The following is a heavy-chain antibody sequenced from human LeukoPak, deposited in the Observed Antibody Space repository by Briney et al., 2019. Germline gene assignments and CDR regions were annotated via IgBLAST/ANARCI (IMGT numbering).Heavy chain of an antibody. CDR2: INHSGST. V-gene: IGHV4-34*01. CDR1: DGSFSGYY. Sequence: SETLSLTCAIYDGSFSGYYWSWIRQPPGKGLEWIGEINHSGSTNYNPSLKSRVTISVDTSKNQFSLKLSSVTAADTAVYYCARGHTVTTGSYNWFDPWGQGTLVTVSS. J-gene: IGHJ5*02. CDR3: ARGHTVTTGSYNWFDP. D-gene: IGHD4-4*01.